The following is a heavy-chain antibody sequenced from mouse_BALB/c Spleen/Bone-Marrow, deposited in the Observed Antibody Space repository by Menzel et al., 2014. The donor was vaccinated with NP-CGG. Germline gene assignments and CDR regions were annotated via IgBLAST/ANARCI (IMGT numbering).Heavy chain of an antibody. J-gene: IGHJ2*01. CDR3: AIFPYDYGGGDY. D-gene: IGHD2-4*01. V-gene: IGHV14-3*02. Sequence: EVMLVESGAELVKPGASVKLSCTASGFNIKDTYMHWVKQRPEQGLGWIGRIDPANGNTKYDPKFQGKASITADTSSNTAYLQLSSLTSEDTAVYYCAIFPYDYGGGDYWGQGTTLTVSS. CDR2: IDPANGNT. CDR1: GFNIKDTY.